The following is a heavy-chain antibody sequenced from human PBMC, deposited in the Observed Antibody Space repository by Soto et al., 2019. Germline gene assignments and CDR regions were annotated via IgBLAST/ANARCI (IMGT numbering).Heavy chain of an antibody. CDR3: SRGSFGYYGP. Sequence: PGGSLRLSCNFSGFRFSENTMTWVRQAPGKGLEWVGFIRNTPYGGTTDYAASVRGRFTISRDDSESIAYLQMNSLKTEDSGVYYCSRGSFGYYGPWGPGTLVTVSS. CDR2: IRNTPYGGTT. D-gene: IGHD2-2*03. J-gene: IGHJ5*02. CDR1: GFRFSENT. V-gene: IGHV3-49*04.